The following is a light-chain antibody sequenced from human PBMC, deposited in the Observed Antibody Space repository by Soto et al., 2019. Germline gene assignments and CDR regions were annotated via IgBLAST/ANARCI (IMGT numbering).Light chain of an antibody. Sequence: EIVMTQSPATLSVSPVERATLSFTASQSVSSNLAWYQQTPGQAPRLLIYGVYTRAPGIPARFSGSGSGTEFTLTISSLQPDDFATYYCQQYDSFSVTFGQGTKVDSK. CDR2: GVY. CDR1: QSVSSN. J-gene: IGKJ1*01. CDR3: QQYDSFSVT. V-gene: IGKV3D-15*01.